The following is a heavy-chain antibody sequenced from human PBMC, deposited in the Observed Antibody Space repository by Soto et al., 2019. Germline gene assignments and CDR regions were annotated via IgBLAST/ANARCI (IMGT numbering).Heavy chain of an antibody. CDR2: IGKTGDT. V-gene: IGHV3-13*04. J-gene: IGHJ5*01. CDR3: ARARYSGFDS. CDR1: GFTFSTYD. Sequence: PGGSLRLSCVVSGFTFSTYDMHWFRQPTGKGLEWVSGIGKTGDTYYPGSVKGRFTISRENAKNSLYLQMNSLRAGDTAVYYCARARYSGFDSWGQGT. D-gene: IGHD1-26*01.